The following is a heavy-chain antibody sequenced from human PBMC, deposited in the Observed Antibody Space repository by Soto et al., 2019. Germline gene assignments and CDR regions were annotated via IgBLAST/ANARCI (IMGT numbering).Heavy chain of an antibody. CDR2: INSDGSST. V-gene: IGHV3-74*01. Sequence: SLRLSCAASGFTFSSYWMHWVRQAPGKGLVWVSRINSDGSSTSYADSVKGRFTISRDNAKNTLYLQMNSLRAEDTAVYYCARDTNLLRAVGDYWGQGTLVTVSS. CDR1: GFTFSSYW. J-gene: IGHJ4*02. CDR3: ARDTNLLRAVGDY. D-gene: IGHD3-22*01.